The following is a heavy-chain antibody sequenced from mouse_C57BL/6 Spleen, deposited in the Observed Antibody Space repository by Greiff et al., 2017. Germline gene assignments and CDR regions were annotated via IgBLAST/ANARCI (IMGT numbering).Heavy chain of an antibody. Sequence: VPLQLSGAELAKPWASVKLSCKSSGYTFTTYGMHWVKQRPAQGLALIGYINPSSGYTKYNQKFKDKATLTADTSSCTAYMQLSRLTYEDSAVYDCARRGNGDSDWYIEVWGTGTTVTVSS. D-gene: IGHD1-2*01. CDR3: ARRGNGDSDWYIEV. V-gene: IGHV1-7*01. CDR1: GYTFTTYG. CDR2: INPSSGYT. J-gene: IGHJ1*03.